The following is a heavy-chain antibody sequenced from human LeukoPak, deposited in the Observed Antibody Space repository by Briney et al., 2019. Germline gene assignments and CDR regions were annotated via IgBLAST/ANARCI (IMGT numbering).Heavy chain of an antibody. CDR2: IIYSGTST. D-gene: IGHD5-24*01. J-gene: IGHJ4*02. Sequence: GGSLRLSCVGSGFSFSSYWMTWVRQTPGKGLEWVSTIIYSGTSTYYADSVEGRFTISRDNSKNMLYLQMKSLRAEDTAVYYCARGDGYNFFDYWGQGTLVTVSS. CDR1: GFSFSSYW. CDR3: ARGDGYNFFDY. V-gene: IGHV3-23*01.